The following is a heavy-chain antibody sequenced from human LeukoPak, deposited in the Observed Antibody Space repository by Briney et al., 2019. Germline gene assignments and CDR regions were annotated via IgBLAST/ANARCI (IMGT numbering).Heavy chain of an antibody. CDR3: AKGGHYGSGSYYDY. CDR1: GFTFSNAW. J-gene: IGHJ4*02. CDR2: ISGSGGST. D-gene: IGHD3-10*01. Sequence: GGSLRLSCAASGFTFSNAWMSWVRQAPGKGLEWVSAISGSGGSTYYADSVKGRFTISRDNSKNTLYLQMNSLRAEDTAVYYCAKGGHYGSGSYYDYWGQGTLVTVSS. V-gene: IGHV3-23*01.